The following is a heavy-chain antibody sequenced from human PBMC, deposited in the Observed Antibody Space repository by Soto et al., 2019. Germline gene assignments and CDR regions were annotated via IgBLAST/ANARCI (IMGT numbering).Heavy chain of an antibody. J-gene: IGHJ3*02. D-gene: IGHD3-22*01. CDR1: GFSLSSGGMG. CDR3: AYNPRYYSDSRGQKAGAFDM. V-gene: IGHV2-5*01. Sequence: QITLKESGPTLVRPTQTLTLTCTFSGFSLSSGGMGVGWIRQPPGKALEWLASIYWYDDKLYSPSLKSRLTLTKDTSKNQVVLTMTHMDPVDTATYYCAYNPRYYSDSRGQKAGAFDMWGQGTLVTVSS. CDR2: IYWYDDK.